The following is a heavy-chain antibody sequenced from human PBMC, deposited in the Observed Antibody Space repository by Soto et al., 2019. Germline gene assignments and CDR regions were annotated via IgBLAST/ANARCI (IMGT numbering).Heavy chain of an antibody. J-gene: IGHJ4*02. CDR3: ARENGYFDY. Sequence: QIPLLQSGAEVKKPGASVKVTCKASGYTFRNFGISWVRQAPGQGLEWMGWISAYNANANYAQKFQGRLTMTADTSTSTAYMELRSLRSDDTAVYYCARENGYFDYWGQGTLVTVSS. CDR1: GYTFRNFG. CDR2: ISAYNANA. D-gene: IGHD2-8*01. V-gene: IGHV1-18*01.